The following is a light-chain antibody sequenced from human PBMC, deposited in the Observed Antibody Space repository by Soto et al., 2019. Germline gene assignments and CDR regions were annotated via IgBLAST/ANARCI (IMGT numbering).Light chain of an antibody. CDR1: QSVNSNY. CDR3: QQYGSSPLT. J-gene: IGKJ3*01. V-gene: IGKV3-20*01. CDR2: GAS. Sequence: EIVLTQSAGTLSLSPGERATLSCRASQSVNSNYLAWYQQKPGQSPRLLMYGASTRATGIPDRFSGSGSGTDFTLTISRLEPVDFAVYYCQQYGSSPLTFGAGTKVDIK.